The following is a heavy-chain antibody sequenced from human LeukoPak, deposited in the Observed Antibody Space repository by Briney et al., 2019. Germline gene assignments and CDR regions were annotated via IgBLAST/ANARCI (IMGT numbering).Heavy chain of an antibody. J-gene: IGHJ4*02. CDR3: AKSHSVAQRGYFDF. D-gene: IGHD3-10*01. CDR2: SDSGGNT. V-gene: IGHV3-23*01. CDR1: GFTFSTYA. Sequence: GGSLRLSCAASGFTFSTYAMSWVRLAPGKGLEWVSTSDSGGNTYYADSVKGRFTISRDNSKNTLYLQMNSLRAEDTAFYYCAKSHSVAQRGYFDFWGQGTLVTVS.